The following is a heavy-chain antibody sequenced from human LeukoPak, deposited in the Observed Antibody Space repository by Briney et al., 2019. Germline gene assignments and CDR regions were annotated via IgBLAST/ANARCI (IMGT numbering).Heavy chain of an antibody. J-gene: IGHJ6*03. CDR1: GGSIRGYY. V-gene: IGHV4-59*08. CDR2: IYSSGST. CDR3: ARNYVTTVIYFYYYMDV. Sequence: PSETLSLTCNVSGGSIRGYYWSWIRQPPGKGLEWIGYIYSSGSTNYNPSLKSRVTISVDTSKNQFSLKLSSVTAADTAVYYCARNYVTTVIYFYYYMDVWGKGTTVTVSS. D-gene: IGHD4-17*01.